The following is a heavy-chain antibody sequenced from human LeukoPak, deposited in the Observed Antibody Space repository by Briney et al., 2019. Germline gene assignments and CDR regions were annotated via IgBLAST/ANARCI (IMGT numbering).Heavy chain of an antibody. D-gene: IGHD3-22*01. J-gene: IGHJ4*02. CDR1: GYTFTSYD. CDR3: AREVGYYYDSSGYYLFDY. Sequence: GASVKVSCKASGYTFTSYDINWVRQATGQGLEWMGWISAYNGNTNYAQKLQGRVTMTTDTSTSTAYMELRSLRSDDTAVYYCAREVGYYYDSSGYYLFDYWGQGTLVTVSS. CDR2: ISAYNGNT. V-gene: IGHV1-18*01.